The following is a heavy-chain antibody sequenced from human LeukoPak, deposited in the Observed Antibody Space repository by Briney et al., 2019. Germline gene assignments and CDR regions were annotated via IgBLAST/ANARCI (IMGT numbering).Heavy chain of an antibody. V-gene: IGHV1-69*13. Sequence: ASVKVSCKASGGTFSSYAISWVRQAPGQGLEWVGGIIPIFGTANYAQKFQGRVTITADESTSTAYMELSSLRSEDTAVYYCARDTYSYGFDYWGQGTLVTVSS. CDR1: GGTFSSYA. D-gene: IGHD5-18*01. CDR3: ARDTYSYGFDY. CDR2: IIPIFGTA. J-gene: IGHJ4*02.